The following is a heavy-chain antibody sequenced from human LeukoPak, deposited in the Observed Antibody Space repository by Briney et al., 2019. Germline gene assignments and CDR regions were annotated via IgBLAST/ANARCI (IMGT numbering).Heavy chain of an antibody. Sequence: ASVKVSCKASGYTFTSYGISWVRQAPGQGLEWMGWISAYNGNTNYAQKLQGRVTMTTDTSTSTAYMELRSLRSDDTAVYYCARGVAAAANDYYDSSGYYGDFDYWGQGTLVTVPS. D-gene: IGHD3-22*01. CDR2: ISAYNGNT. CDR3: ARGVAAAANDYYDSSGYYGDFDY. V-gene: IGHV1-18*01. CDR1: GYTFTSYG. J-gene: IGHJ4*02.